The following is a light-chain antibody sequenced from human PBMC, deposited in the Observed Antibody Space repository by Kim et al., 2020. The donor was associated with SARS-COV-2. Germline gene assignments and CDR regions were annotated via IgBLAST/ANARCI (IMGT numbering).Light chain of an antibody. Sequence: QLVLTQSPSASASLGDSVNFTRTLSSGHTNYAISWHQQQPEKGPRYLMQFNSDGSHDKGDGIPDRFSGSRSGAECYLTISSLHSEDEADYYCQTWGTGIVVLGGGTQVTVL. CDR1: SGHTNYA. CDR3: QTWGTGIVV. CDR2: FNSDGSH. V-gene: IGLV4-69*01. J-gene: IGLJ2*01.